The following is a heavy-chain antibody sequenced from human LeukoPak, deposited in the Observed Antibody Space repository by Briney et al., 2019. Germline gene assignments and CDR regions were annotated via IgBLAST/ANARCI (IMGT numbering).Heavy chain of an antibody. CDR3: ARDGVNTMVRGADGFDP. Sequence: PSETLSLTCTVSGGSITSSNYYWGWIRQPPGKGLEWIGSIYYSGSTYYNPSLKSRVTISVDTSKNQFSLKLTSVTAADTAVYYCARDGVNTMVRGADGFDPWGQGTLVTVSS. J-gene: IGHJ5*02. D-gene: IGHD3-10*01. CDR1: GGSITSSNYY. CDR2: IYYSGST. V-gene: IGHV4-39*07.